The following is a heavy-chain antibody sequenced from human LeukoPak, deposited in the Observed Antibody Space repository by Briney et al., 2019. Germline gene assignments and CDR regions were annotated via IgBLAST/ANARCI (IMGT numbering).Heavy chain of an antibody. V-gene: IGHV3-33*01. D-gene: IGHD6-13*01. J-gene: IGHJ3*02. CDR1: GFTFSSYG. CDR3: ARDRGSSPFDI. Sequence: GGSLRLSCAAPGFTFSSYGMHWVRQAPGKGLEWVAVIWADGSNKLYVDPVKGRFTISRDNSQNTLYLQINSLRAEDTAVYYCARDRGSSPFDIWGQGTMVTVSS. CDR2: IWADGSNK.